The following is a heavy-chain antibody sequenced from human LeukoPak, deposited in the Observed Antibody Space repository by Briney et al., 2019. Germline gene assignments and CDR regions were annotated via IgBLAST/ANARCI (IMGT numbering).Heavy chain of an antibody. V-gene: IGHV4-34*01. Sequence: SETLSLTCAVYGGSFSGYYWSWIRQPPGKGLEWIGKLNHSGSTNYNSSLKRRATITVDTSSNHFFLRLESVTDADTAVYYCARGLASGYPPIHFDYWGQGTLVTVSS. J-gene: IGHJ4*02. CDR3: ARGLASGYPPIHFDY. D-gene: IGHD3-3*01. CDR2: LNHSGST. CDR1: GGSFSGYY.